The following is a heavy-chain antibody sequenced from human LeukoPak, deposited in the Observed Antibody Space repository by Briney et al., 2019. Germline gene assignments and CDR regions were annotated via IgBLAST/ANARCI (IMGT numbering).Heavy chain of an antibody. J-gene: IGHJ6*04. Sequence: KPGGSLRLSCAASGFTFSDYYISWLRQAPGKGLEWVSYISSSSSYTNYADSVKGRFTISRDNAKNSLYLQMNSLRAEDTAVYYCAREYSSSWYGPDYYYYGMDVWGKGTTVTVSS. CDR2: ISSSSSYT. CDR3: AREYSSSWYGPDYYYYGMDV. D-gene: IGHD6-13*01. V-gene: IGHV3-11*06. CDR1: GFTFSDYY.